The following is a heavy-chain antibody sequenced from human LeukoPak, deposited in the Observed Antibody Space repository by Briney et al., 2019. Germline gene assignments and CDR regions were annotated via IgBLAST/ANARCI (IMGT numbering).Heavy chain of an antibody. CDR1: GSSFTNCW. CDR3: ARIMTTVTK. CDR2: IDPSDSYT. Sequence: GDSLRISCKGSGSSFTNCWISWGRQMRGEGLEWMGRIDPSDSYTQYSPSFQGHVTISADMSIGTVYLQWSSLKASDTAIYYCARIMTTVTKWGQGTLVTVSS. D-gene: IGHD4-17*01. J-gene: IGHJ4*02. V-gene: IGHV5-10-1*01.